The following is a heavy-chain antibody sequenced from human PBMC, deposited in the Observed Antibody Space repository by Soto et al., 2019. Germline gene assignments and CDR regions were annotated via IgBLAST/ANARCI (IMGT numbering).Heavy chain of an antibody. CDR3: ARPLVPAAAAHYYYGLDV. CDR2: IKSDGSGI. Sequence: GGSLRLSCEASGFTFSSYWMHWVRQAPGKGLVWVSRIKSDGSGISYADSVKGRFTISRDNAKNTLYLQMNSLRAEDTAVYYSARPLVPAAAAHYYYGLDVWGQGTTVTVSS. J-gene: IGHJ6*02. V-gene: IGHV3-74*01. CDR1: GFTFSSYW. D-gene: IGHD2-2*01.